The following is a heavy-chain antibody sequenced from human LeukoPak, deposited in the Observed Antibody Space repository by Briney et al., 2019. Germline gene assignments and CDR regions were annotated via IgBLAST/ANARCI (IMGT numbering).Heavy chain of an antibody. CDR1: GVIVSGTY. V-gene: IGHV3-53*01. Sequence: GGSLRLSCAASGVIVSGTYMSWVRRAAGKGWEWVSTIFDAGRTTYADSVKGRFTISRDNSKNTLFLQMNSLRADDTAVYYCAGATKWLAHDFWGQGTLVTVSS. CDR3: AGATKWLAHDF. CDR2: IFDAGRT. D-gene: IGHD6-19*01. J-gene: IGHJ4*02.